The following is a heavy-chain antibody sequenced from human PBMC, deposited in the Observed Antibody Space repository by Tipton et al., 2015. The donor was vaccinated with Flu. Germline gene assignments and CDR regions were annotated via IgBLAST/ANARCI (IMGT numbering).Heavy chain of an antibody. J-gene: IGHJ4*02. D-gene: IGHD3-22*01. CDR3: ARARYDSGQNFDY. CDR1: GFTFSSYG. CDR2: IWYDGSNK. V-gene: IGHV3-33*01. Sequence: SLRLSCAASGFTFSSYGMHWVRQAPGKGLEWVAVIWYDGSNKYYADSVKGRFTISRDNSKNTLYLQMNSLRAEDTAVYYCARARYDSGQNFDYWGQGTLVTVSS.